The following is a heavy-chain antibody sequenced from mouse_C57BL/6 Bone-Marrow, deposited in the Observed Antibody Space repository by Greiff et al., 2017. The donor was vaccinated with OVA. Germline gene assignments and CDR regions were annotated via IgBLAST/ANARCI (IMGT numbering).Heavy chain of an antibody. J-gene: IGHJ2*01. V-gene: IGHV1-15*01. Sequence: VQLQQSGAELVRPGASVTLSCKASGYTFTDYEMHWVKQTPVHGLEWIGAIDPETGGTAYNQKFKGKAILTADKSSSTAYMELRSLTSEDSAVYYCTRGTTVVAEDYWGQGTTLTVSS. CDR2: IDPETGGT. CDR3: TRGTTVVAEDY. CDR1: GYTFTDYE. D-gene: IGHD1-1*01.